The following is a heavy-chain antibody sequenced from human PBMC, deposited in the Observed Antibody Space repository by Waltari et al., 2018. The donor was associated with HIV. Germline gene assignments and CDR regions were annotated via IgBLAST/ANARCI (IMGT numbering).Heavy chain of an antibody. CDR2: IYYSGST. CDR1: GGSISSSSYY. J-gene: IGHJ4*02. V-gene: IGHV4-39*01. Sequence: QLQLQESGPGLVQPSETLSLTCTVSGGSISSSSYYWGWIRQPPGKGLEWIGSIYYSGSTYYNPSLKSRVTISVDTSKNQFSLKLSSVTAADTAVYYCASHNVEMATFDYWGQGTLVTVSS. CDR3: ASHNVEMATFDY. D-gene: IGHD5-12*01.